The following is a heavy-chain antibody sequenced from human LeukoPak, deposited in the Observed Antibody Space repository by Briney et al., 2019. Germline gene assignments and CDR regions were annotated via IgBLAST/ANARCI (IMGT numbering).Heavy chain of an antibody. D-gene: IGHD4-17*01. CDR1: TFTLSSYA. CDR2: ISSGADST. V-gene: IGHV3-23*01. J-gene: IGHJ5*01. Sequence: GGCLRLSCAASTFTLSSYAMSWVRQAPGKGLEWVSAISSGADSTYYAVSVQGRFTISRDNSKNTLFLQMCGLRAEDTAVYFCARGAYGGYDSWGQGTLVTVSS. CDR3: ARGAYGGYDS.